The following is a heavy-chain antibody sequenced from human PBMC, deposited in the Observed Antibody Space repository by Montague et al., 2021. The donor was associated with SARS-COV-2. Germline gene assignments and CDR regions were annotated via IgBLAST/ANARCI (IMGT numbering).Heavy chain of an antibody. V-gene: IGHV3-9*01. Sequence: SLRLSCAASGFTFDEYAMHWVRQAPGKGLEWVSGISWNSGSIGYADSVKGRFTISRDNAMSSLYLQMDSLRPEDTALYYCAKDTYYFGSGSYTWDNWGQGTLVTVSS. CDR2: ISWNSGSI. CDR1: GFTFDEYA. J-gene: IGHJ4*02. D-gene: IGHD3-10*01. CDR3: AKDTYYFGSGSYTWDN.